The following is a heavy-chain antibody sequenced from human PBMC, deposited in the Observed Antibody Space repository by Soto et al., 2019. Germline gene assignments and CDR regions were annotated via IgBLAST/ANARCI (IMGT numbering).Heavy chain of an antibody. V-gene: IGHV1-46*01. Sequence: QVQLVQSGAEVKKPGASVKVSCKASGYTFTSYYMHWVRQAPGQGLEWMGIINPSGGSTSYAQKFQGSVTMTRDTSTSTVYMELSSLRSEDTAVYYCASGLLFIAAAGYYYYGMDVWGQGTTVTVSS. D-gene: IGHD6-13*01. CDR3: ASGLLFIAAAGYYYYGMDV. J-gene: IGHJ6*02. CDR2: INPSGGST. CDR1: GYTFTSYY.